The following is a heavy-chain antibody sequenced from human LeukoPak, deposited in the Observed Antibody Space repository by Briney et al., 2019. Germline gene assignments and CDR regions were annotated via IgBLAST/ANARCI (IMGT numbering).Heavy chain of an antibody. V-gene: IGHV4-39*01. Sequence: PSETLSLTCTVSGVSISSSNSYWGWIRQPPGKGLEWIGSIYYSGSTYYNPSLKSRVTISADTSKNQFSLKLSSVTAADTAVYYCARQGRISMIVVLIEDAFDIWGQGTMVTVSS. CDR1: GVSISSSNSY. J-gene: IGHJ3*02. CDR3: ARQGRISMIVVLIEDAFDI. CDR2: IYYSGST. D-gene: IGHD3-22*01.